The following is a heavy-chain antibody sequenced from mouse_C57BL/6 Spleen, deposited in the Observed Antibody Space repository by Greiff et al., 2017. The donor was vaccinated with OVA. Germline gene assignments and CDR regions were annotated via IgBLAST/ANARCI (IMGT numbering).Heavy chain of an antibody. Sequence: QVQLQQPGTELVKPGASVKLSCTASGYTFTSYWMHWVKPRPGQGLEWIGNINPSNGGTNYNEKFKSKATLTVDKSSSTAYMQLSSLTSEDSAVYYCAKGVNLFSPWFAYWGQGTLVTVSA. J-gene: IGHJ3*01. CDR2: INPSNGGT. CDR1: GYTFTSYW. D-gene: IGHD1-1*01. V-gene: IGHV1-53*01. CDR3: AKGVNLFSPWFAY.